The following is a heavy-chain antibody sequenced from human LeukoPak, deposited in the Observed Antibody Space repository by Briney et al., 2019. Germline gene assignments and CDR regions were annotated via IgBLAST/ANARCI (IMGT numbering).Heavy chain of an antibody. J-gene: IGHJ4*02. CDR2: ISGSGGST. V-gene: IGHV3-23*01. CDR3: AKDHDAIWEYYFDY. D-gene: IGHD3-16*01. Sequence: GGSLRPSCAASGFTFSSYAMSWVRQAPGKGLEWVSAISGSGGSTYYADSVKGRFTISRDNSKNTLYLQMNSLRAEDTAVYYCAKDHDAIWEYYFDYWGQGTLVTVSS. CDR1: GFTFSSYA.